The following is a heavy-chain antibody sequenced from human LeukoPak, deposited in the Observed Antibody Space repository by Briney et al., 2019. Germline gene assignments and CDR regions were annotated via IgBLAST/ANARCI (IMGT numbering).Heavy chain of an antibody. CDR2: INHSGST. CDR1: GGSFSGYY. CDR3: ARGASHDFWSGYAARYYYYGMDV. D-gene: IGHD3-3*01. J-gene: IGHJ6*02. V-gene: IGHV4-34*01. Sequence: PSETLSLTCAVYGGSFSGYYWSWIRQPPGKGLEWIGEINHSGSTNYNPSLKSRVTISVDTSKNQFSLKLSSVTAADTAVYYCARGASHDFWSGYAARYYYYGMDVWGQGTTVTVSS.